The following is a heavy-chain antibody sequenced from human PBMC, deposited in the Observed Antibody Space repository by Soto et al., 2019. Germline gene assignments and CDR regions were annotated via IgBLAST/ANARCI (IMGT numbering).Heavy chain of an antibody. CDR1: GGSISSYY. Sequence: PSETLSLTCTVSGGSISSYYWSWIRQPPGKGLEWIGYIYYSGSTNYNPSLKSRVTISVDTSKNQFSLKLSSVTAADTAVYYCARELRSGVWRSSSSDQIYYYYYYYMDVWGKGTTVTVSS. J-gene: IGHJ6*03. CDR3: ARELRSGVWRSSSSDQIYYYYYYYMDV. V-gene: IGHV4-59*01. CDR2: IYYSGST. D-gene: IGHD6-6*01.